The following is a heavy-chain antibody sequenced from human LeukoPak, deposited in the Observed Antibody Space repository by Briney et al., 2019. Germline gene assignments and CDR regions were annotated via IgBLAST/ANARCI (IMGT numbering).Heavy chain of an antibody. CDR3: ASYYGSGGNAFDI. V-gene: IGHV4-38-2*02. CDR1: GYSISSGYY. Sequence: SETLSLTCTVSGYSISSGYYWGWIRQPPGKGLEWIGSIYHSGSTYYNPSLKSRVTISVDTSKNQFSLKLSSVTAADTAVYYCASYYGSGGNAFDIWGQGTMVTVSS. CDR2: IYHSGST. D-gene: IGHD3-10*01. J-gene: IGHJ3*02.